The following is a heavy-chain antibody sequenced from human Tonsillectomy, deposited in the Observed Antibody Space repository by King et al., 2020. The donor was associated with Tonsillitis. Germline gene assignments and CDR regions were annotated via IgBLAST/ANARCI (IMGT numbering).Heavy chain of an antibody. CDR1: GYSIRSGYY. Sequence: QLQESGPGLVKPSETLSLTCGVSGYSIRSGYYWGWIRQPPGKGLEWIGSMYHSGSTYYNPSLKSRVTISVDTSKNQFPLKLSSVTAADTAVYYCARESPGYYDSSGYYTPVVDYWGQGTLVTVSS. D-gene: IGHD3-22*01. CDR2: MYHSGST. CDR3: ARESPGYYDSSGYYTPVVDY. J-gene: IGHJ4*02. V-gene: IGHV4-38-2*02.